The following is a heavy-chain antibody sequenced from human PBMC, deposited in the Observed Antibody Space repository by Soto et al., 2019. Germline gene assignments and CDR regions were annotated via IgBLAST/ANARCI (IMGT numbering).Heavy chain of an antibody. CDR2: INHSGST. D-gene: IGHD3-22*01. CDR1: GGSFSGYY. J-gene: IGHJ3*02. V-gene: IGHV4-34*01. Sequence: SETLSLTCAVYGGSFSGYYWSWIRQPPGKGLEWIGEINHSGSTNYNPSIKSRVTISVDTSKNHFSLKLSSVTAADTAVYYCARFDMSRWNYYDTLPMTFDIWGQGTMVTVSS. CDR3: ARFDMSRWNYYDTLPMTFDI.